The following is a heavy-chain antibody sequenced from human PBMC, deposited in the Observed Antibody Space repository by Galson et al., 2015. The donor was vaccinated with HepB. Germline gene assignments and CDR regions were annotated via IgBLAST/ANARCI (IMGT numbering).Heavy chain of an antibody. J-gene: IGHJ2*01. CDR2: ISGSGGST. V-gene: IGHV3-23*01. CDR3: AKVPRDGPNGIWYFDL. CDR1: GFTFSSYA. Sequence: SLRLSCAASGFTFSSYAMSWVRQAPGKGLEWVSAISGSGGSTYYADSVKGRFTISRDNSKNTLYLQMNSLRAEDTAVYYCAKVPRDGPNGIWYFDLWGRGTLVTVSS. D-gene: IGHD1-14*01.